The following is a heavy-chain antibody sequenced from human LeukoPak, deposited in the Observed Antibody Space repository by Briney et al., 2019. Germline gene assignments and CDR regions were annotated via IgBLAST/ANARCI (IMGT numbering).Heavy chain of an antibody. D-gene: IGHD5-12*01. V-gene: IGHV4-31*03. CDR3: ARDAGTYSGYDFDY. CDR2: IYHSGST. Sequence: SETLSLTCTVSGGSISSGGYYWSWIRQHPGKGLEWIGYIYHSGSTYYNPSLKSRVTISVDTSKNQFSLKLSSVTAADTAVYYCARDAGTYSGYDFDYWGQGTLVTVSS. J-gene: IGHJ4*02. CDR1: GGSISSGGYY.